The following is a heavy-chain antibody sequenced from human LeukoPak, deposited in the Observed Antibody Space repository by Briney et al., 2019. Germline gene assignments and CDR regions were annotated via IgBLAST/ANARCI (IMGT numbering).Heavy chain of an antibody. CDR2: INPNSGGT. D-gene: IGHD2-15*01. Sequence: GASVKVSCKASGYTFTGYYMHWVRQAPGQGLEWMGWINPNSGGTNYAQKFQGRVTMTEDTSTDTAYMELSSLRSEDTAVYYCATCSGGTHDAFDIWGQGTMVTVSS. J-gene: IGHJ3*02. CDR1: GYTFTGYY. CDR3: ATCSGGTHDAFDI. V-gene: IGHV1-2*02.